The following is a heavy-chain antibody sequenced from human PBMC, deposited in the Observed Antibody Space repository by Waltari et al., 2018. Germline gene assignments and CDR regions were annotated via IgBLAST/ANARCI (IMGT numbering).Heavy chain of an antibody. CDR2: RRNSGDST. CDR1: GFTFSSYA. Sequence: ELQLLESGGGLVQSGGSLSLSCAASGFTFSSYAMSWVRQATGKGLEWVSGRRNSGDSTDYADSVQGRFTISRDNSKNTLYLYMNSLRAEDTAVYYCARLYYTADYWGQGTLVTVSS. CDR3: ARLYYTADY. D-gene: IGHD3-22*01. V-gene: IGHV3-23*01. J-gene: IGHJ4*02.